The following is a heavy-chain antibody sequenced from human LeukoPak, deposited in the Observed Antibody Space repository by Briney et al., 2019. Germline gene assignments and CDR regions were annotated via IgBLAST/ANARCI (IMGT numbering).Heavy chain of an antibody. CDR3: ARRAPDCSSTSCYKFGYYYYMDV. CDR2: IYYSGST. CDR1: GGSISSGDYY. J-gene: IGHJ6*03. Sequence: ASETLSLTCTVSGGSISSGDYYWSWIRQPPGKGLEWIGYIYYSGSTYYNPSPKSRVTISVDTSKNQFSLKLSSVTAADTAVYYCARRAPDCSSTSCYKFGYYYYMDVWGKGTTVTVSS. D-gene: IGHD2-2*02. V-gene: IGHV4-30-4*01.